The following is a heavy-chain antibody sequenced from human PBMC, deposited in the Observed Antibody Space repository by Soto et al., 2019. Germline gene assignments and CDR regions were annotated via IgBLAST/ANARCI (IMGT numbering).Heavy chain of an antibody. CDR2: ISSSGSTI. Sequence: GGSLRLSCAASGFTFSSYEMNWVRQAPGKGLEWVSYISSSGSTIYYADSVKGRFTISRDNAKNSLYLQMNSLRAEDTAVYYCARESEDLTSNFDYWGQGTLVTVSS. CDR3: ARESEDLTSNFDY. V-gene: IGHV3-48*03. CDR1: GFTFSSYE. J-gene: IGHJ4*02.